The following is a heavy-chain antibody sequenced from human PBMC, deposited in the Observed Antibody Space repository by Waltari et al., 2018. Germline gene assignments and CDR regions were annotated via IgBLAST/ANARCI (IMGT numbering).Heavy chain of an antibody. Sequence: QVQLQESGPGLVKPSETLSLTCTVSGGSISSYYWSWIRQPPGKGLEWIGYIYYSGRTNYNPALKSRVTISVDTSKNQFSLKLSSVTAADTAVYYCAGGPQLRDHYYFDYWGQGTLVTVSS. J-gene: IGHJ4*02. CDR3: AGGPQLRDHYYFDY. V-gene: IGHV4-59*01. D-gene: IGHD2-2*01. CDR2: IYYSGRT. CDR1: GGSISSYY.